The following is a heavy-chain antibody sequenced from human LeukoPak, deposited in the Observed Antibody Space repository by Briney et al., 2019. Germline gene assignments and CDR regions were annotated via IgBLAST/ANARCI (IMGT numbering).Heavy chain of an antibody. CDR1: GFTFSSYS. Sequence: GGSLRLSCAASGFTFSSYSMNWVRKAPGKGLEWVSYISSSGNTIYYADSVKGRFTISRDNAKNSLYLQMNSLRADDTAVYYCARGGIEEIKGDYWGQGTLVTVSS. D-gene: IGHD2-21*01. J-gene: IGHJ4*02. V-gene: IGHV3-48*04. CDR2: ISSSGNTI. CDR3: ARGGIEEIKGDY.